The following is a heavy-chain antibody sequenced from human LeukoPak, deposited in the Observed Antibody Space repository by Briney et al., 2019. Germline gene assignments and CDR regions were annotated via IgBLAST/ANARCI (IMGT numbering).Heavy chain of an antibody. Sequence: GESLKISCKGSGYSFTSYWIGWVRQMPGKGLEWMGIIYPGDSDTRYSPSFQGQVTISADKSISTAYLQWSSLKASDTAMYYCARRTSRYYDSSGYYAFDIWGQGTMVTVSS. CDR3: ARRTSRYYDSSGYYAFDI. D-gene: IGHD3-22*01. CDR2: IYPGDSDT. J-gene: IGHJ3*02. V-gene: IGHV5-51*01. CDR1: GYSFTSYW.